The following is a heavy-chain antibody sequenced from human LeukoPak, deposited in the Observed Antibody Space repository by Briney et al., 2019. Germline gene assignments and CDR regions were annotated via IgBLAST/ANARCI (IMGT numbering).Heavy chain of an antibody. CDR1: GFTFSSYA. V-gene: IGHV3-23*01. CDR2: ISGRGGST. D-gene: IGHD1-26*01. J-gene: IGHJ4*02. Sequence: GGSLRLSCAASGFTFSSYAMSWVRQAPGKGLEWVSAISGRGGSTYYADSVKGRFTISRDNSKNTLYLQMNSLRAEDTAVYYCAKPSGSYNDYFDYWGQGTLVTVSS. CDR3: AKPSGSYNDYFDY.